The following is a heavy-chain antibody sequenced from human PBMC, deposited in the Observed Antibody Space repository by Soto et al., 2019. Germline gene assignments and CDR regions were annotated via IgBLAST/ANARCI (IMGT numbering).Heavy chain of an antibody. CDR1: GFTFSSYG. V-gene: IGHV3-33*01. CDR3: ASTTGSSSWYGWFDP. Sequence: QVQLVESGGGVVQPGRSLRLSCAASGFTFSSYGMHWVRQAPGKRLEWVAVIWYDGSNKYYADSVKGRFTISRDNSKNTLYLQMNSLRAEDTAVYYCASTTGSSSWYGWFDPWGQGTLVTVSS. CDR2: IWYDGSNK. J-gene: IGHJ5*02. D-gene: IGHD6-13*01.